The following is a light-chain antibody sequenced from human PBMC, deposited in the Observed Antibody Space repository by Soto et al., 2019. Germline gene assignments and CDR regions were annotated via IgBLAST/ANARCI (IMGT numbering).Light chain of an antibody. Sequence: EIVLTQSPGTLSLSPGERATLSCRASQSLSSNYLAWYQQKPGQAPRLLIYGASSRATGIPDRFSGSGSGTGFTLTITGLEPEDFAVYYCQEYGSSRTFGQGTKV. CDR3: QEYGSSRT. CDR1: QSLSSNY. CDR2: GAS. V-gene: IGKV3-20*01. J-gene: IGKJ1*01.